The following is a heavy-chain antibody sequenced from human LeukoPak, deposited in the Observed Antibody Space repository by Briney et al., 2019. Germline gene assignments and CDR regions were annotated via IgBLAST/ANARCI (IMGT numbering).Heavy chain of an antibody. J-gene: IGHJ3*02. CDR3: ARDGPRIAAASTHAFDI. Sequence: PGGSLRLSCAASGFTFRSYAMNWVRQAPGKGLEWVSGISNSGDTTYYADSVKGRFTISRDNSKNTLYLQMNSLRAEDTAVYYCARDGPRIAAASTHAFDIWGQGTMVTVSS. CDR1: GFTFRSYA. D-gene: IGHD6-13*01. V-gene: IGHV3-23*01. CDR2: ISNSGDTT.